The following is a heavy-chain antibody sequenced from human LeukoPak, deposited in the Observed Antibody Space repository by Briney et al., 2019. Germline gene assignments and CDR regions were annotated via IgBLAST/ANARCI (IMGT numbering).Heavy chain of an antibody. CDR2: IYTSGST. D-gene: IGHD6-6*01. V-gene: IGHV4-4*07. J-gene: IGHJ4*02. CDR3: ARGHSIAARRGHDY. Sequence: SETLSLTCTVSGGSISSYYWSWIRQPAGKGLEWIGRIYTSGSTNYNPSLKSRVTMSVDTSKNQLFLKLSSVTSADTGVYYCARGHSIAARRGHDYWGQGTLVTVSS. CDR1: GGSISSYY.